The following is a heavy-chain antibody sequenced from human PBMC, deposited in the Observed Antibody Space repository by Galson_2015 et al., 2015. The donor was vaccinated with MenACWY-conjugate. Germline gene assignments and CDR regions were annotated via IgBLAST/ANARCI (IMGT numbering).Heavy chain of an antibody. J-gene: IGHJ6*02. CDR3: ARGGVTILGVVLYGMDV. CDR1: GFTFSAYY. Sequence: SLRLSCAASGFTFSAYYMSWTRHTLRKGPEWVSYISSNNRDTNYAESVRGRFTISRDNTKNLLYLQMNSLRAEDTAVYYCARGGVTILGVVLYGMDVWGQGTTVTVSS. CDR2: ISSNNRDT. V-gene: IGHV3-11*06. D-gene: IGHD3-3*01.